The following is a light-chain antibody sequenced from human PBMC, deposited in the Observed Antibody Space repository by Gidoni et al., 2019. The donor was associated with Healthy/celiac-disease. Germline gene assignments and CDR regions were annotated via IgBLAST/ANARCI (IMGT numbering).Light chain of an antibody. CDR1: QSVSSN. V-gene: IGKV3-11*01. CDR3: QQRSNWPLT. J-gene: IGKJ3*01. Sequence: EIVLTQSPATLSLSPGERATLSCRASQSVSSNLAWYQQKPGQAPRLLIYDASTRATGIPARFSGSGSGTDFTLTISSLEPEDFAVYYCQQRSNWPLTFGHGTKVDIK. CDR2: DAS.